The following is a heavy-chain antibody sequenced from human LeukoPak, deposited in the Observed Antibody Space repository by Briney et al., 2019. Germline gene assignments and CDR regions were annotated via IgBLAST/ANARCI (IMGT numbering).Heavy chain of an antibody. D-gene: IGHD3-22*01. CDR1: GFTFTSSA. J-gene: IGHJ4*02. Sequence: ASVKVSCKASGFTFTSSAVQWVRQARGQRLEWIGWIVVGSGNTNYAQKFQERVTITRDMSTSTAYMELSSLRSEDTAVYYCARSPHYDSSGYYFDYWGQGTLVTVSS. CDR2: IVVGSGNT. V-gene: IGHV1-58*01. CDR3: ARSPHYDSSGYYFDY.